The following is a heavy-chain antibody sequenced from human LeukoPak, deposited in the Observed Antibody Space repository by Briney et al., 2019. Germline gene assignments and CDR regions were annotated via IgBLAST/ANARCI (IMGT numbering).Heavy chain of an antibody. CDR2: INHSGST. D-gene: IGHD3-22*01. J-gene: IGHJ4*02. CDR1: GGSFSVYY. V-gene: IGHV4-34*01. CDR3: ARGRYYDSSGHFDY. Sequence: SETLSLTCAVYGGSFSVYYWSWIRQPPGKGLEWIGEINHSGSTNYNPSLKSRVTISVDTSKNQFSLKLSSVTAADTAVYYCARGRYYDSSGHFDYWGQGTLVTVSS.